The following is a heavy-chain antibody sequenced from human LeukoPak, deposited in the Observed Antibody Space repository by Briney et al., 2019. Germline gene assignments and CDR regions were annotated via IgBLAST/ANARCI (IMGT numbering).Heavy chain of an antibody. J-gene: IGHJ6*03. V-gene: IGHV3-7*01. D-gene: IGHD3-10*01. CDR3: ARVTEYYGSGRRHNYYSYYMDV. CDR2: IKQDGSEK. Sequence: PGGSLRLSCAASGFTFSSYWMSWVRQAPGKGLEWVANIKQDGSEKYYVDSVKGRFTISRDNAKNSLYLQMNSLRAEDTAVYYCARVTEYYGSGRRHNYYSYYMDVWGKGTTVTISS. CDR1: GFTFSSYW.